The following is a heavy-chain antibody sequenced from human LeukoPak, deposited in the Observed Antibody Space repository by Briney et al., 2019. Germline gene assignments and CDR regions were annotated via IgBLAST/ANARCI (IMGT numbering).Heavy chain of an antibody. D-gene: IGHD1-7*01. J-gene: IGHJ3*02. CDR3: ARAIIELPYAFDI. CDR1: GFTFSDYY. V-gene: IGHV3-11*01. Sequence: WGTLTLSCAASGFTFSDYYKSWIRQAPGKGLEWVSYISSSGSTIYYADSVKGRFTISRDNAKNSLYLQMNSLRAEDTAVYYCARAIIELPYAFDIWGQGTMVTVSS. CDR2: ISSSGSTI.